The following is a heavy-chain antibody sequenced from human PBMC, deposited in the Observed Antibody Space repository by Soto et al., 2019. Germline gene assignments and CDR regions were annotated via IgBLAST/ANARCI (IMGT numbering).Heavy chain of an antibody. CDR2: IIPLYGTV. D-gene: IGHD3-10*01. J-gene: IGHJ4*02. Sequence: QVYLAQSGAEVKKPGSSVKVSCKASGDTFNNFGISWVRQAPGQGLEWMGGIIPLYGTVNYAQKFQGRVTISTDKSTSTVYLDLSSLRIEDTTVSYCSRVRVVRGGIPSYFVLWGQGTLVTVSS. CDR1: GDTFNNFG. CDR3: SRVRVVRGGIPSYFVL. V-gene: IGHV1-69*06.